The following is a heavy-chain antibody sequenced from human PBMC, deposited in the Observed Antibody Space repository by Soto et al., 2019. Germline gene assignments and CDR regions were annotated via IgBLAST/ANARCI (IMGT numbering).Heavy chain of an antibody. CDR1: GGSISSYY. J-gene: IGHJ5*02. CDR2: IYYSGST. V-gene: IGHV4-59*01. D-gene: IGHD3-10*01. CDR3: ARVAFPRPRTGWFDP. Sequence: NPSETLSLTCTVSGGSISSYYWSWIRQPPGKGLEWIGYIYYSGSTNYNPSLKSRVTISVDTSKNQFSLKLSSVTAADTAVYYCARVAFPRPRTGWFDPWGQGTLVTVSS.